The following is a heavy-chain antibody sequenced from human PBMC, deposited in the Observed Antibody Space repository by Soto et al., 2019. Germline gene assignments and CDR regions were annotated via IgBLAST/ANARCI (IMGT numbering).Heavy chain of an antibody. CDR3: AKAIYPSYGDYGHVPGGDGMDV. D-gene: IGHD4-17*01. J-gene: IGHJ6*02. V-gene: IGHV3-23*01. CDR1: GFTFSSYA. CDR2: ISGSGGST. Sequence: GGSLTLSCAASGFTFSSYAMRWVRQAPGKGLEWVSAISGSGGSTYYADSVKGRFTISRDNSKNTLYLQMNSLRAEDTAVYYCAKAIYPSYGDYGHVPGGDGMDVWGQGTTVTVSS.